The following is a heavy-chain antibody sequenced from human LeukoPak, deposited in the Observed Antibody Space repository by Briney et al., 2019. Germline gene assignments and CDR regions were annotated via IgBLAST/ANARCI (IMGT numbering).Heavy chain of an antibody. CDR3: ARDSGGSYPLLGH. CDR1: GGSISSHY. V-gene: IGHV4-59*11. D-gene: IGHD1-26*01. CDR2: IYYSGST. J-gene: IGHJ4*02. Sequence: SETLSLTCTVSGGSISSHYWSWIRQPPGKGLEWIGYIYYSGSTNYNPSLKSRFTISVDTSNNQFFLKLSSVTPADTAVYYCARDSGGSYPLLGHWGQGTLVTVSS.